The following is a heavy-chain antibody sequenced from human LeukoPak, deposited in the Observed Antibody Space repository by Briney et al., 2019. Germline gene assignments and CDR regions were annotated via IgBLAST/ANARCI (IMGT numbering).Heavy chain of an antibody. CDR2: ISSSSSYI. J-gene: IGHJ4*02. CDR1: GFTFSSYS. D-gene: IGHD3-22*01. CDR3: AKGQGTNYFDSTGYYKPDY. Sequence: GGSLRLSCAASGFTFSSYSMNWVRQAPGKGLEWVSSISSSSSYIYYADSVKGRFTISRDNAKNTLYLQMNSLRAEDTAVFYCAKGQGTNYFDSTGYYKPDYGGQGTLVTVSS. V-gene: IGHV3-21*04.